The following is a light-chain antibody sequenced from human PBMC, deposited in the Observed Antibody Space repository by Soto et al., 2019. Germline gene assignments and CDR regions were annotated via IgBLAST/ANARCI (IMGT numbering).Light chain of an antibody. Sequence: DIQMTQSPSSLSASLGDRVTITCRASQSISNYLNWYQQKPGQAPKLLIYAASSLQTGVPSRFSGGGSGPDFTLTISSLQPEDFATYYCQQTYSTLRTFGGGTKVEI. J-gene: IGKJ4*01. CDR3: QQTYSTLRT. V-gene: IGKV1-39*01. CDR2: AAS. CDR1: QSISNY.